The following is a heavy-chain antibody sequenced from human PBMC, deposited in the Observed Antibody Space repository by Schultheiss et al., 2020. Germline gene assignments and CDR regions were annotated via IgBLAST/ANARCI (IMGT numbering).Heavy chain of an antibody. CDR2: INPGGGTT. J-gene: IGHJ4*02. CDR1: GYTFTGYY. V-gene: IGHV1-46*01. CDR3: ARGGLVTAFLYYFDY. Sequence: ASVKVSCKASGYTFTGYYMHWVRQAPGQGLEWMGIINPGGGTTTYAQKFQGRVTMTRDTSTSTVYMELSSLRSEDTAVYYCARGGLVTAFLYYFDYWGQGTLVTVSS. D-gene: IGHD2-21*02.